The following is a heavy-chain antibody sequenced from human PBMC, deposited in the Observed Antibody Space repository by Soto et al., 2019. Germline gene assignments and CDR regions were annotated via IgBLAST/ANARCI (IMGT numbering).Heavy chain of an antibody. Sequence: VQLVESGGGVVQPGRSLRLSCAASGLTFSTYGFHWVRQAPGKGLEWVAVISNDVRNIHYAESVKGRFTISRDNSKKPLYLEMNSLRPNETAVYSCVKDSLGGITPVFMPGPDWGQGTLVTVSS. CDR1: GLTFSTYG. CDR3: VKDSLGGITPVFMPGPD. J-gene: IGHJ4*02. CDR2: ISNDVRNI. D-gene: IGHD3-10*01. V-gene: IGHV3-30*18.